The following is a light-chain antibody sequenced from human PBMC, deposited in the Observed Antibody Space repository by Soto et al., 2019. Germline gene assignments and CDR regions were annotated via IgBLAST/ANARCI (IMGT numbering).Light chain of an antibody. V-gene: IGKV3-20*01. CDR2: GAS. CDR1: QSVSSSY. CDR3: QQYGKSAMFT. Sequence: EIVLTQSPGTLSLSPGDRATLSCRASQSVSSSYLAWYQQKPGQAPSLLIYGASNRATGIPDWFSGGGSGTDFTLTISRLEPEDFEVYYCQQYGKSAMFTFGQGTKLEIK. J-gene: IGKJ2*01.